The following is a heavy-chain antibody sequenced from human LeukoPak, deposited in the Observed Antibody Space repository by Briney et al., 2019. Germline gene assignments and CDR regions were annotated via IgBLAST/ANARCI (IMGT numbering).Heavy chain of an antibody. CDR3: ARAFVKGIRPNYYYYYYMDV. J-gene: IGHJ6*03. CDR2: INHSGST. D-gene: IGHD6-6*01. V-gene: IGHV4-34*01. Sequence: SETLSLTCAVYGGSFSGYYWSWIRQPPGKGLEWIGEINHSGSTNYNPSLKSRVTISVDTSKNQFSLKLSSVTAADTAVYYCARAFVKGIRPNYYYYYYMDVWGKGTTVTVSS. CDR1: GGSFSGYY.